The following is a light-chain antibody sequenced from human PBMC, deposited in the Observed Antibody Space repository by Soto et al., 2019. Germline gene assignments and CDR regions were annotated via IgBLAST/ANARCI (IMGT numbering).Light chain of an antibody. J-gene: IGKJ4*01. V-gene: IGKV1-39*01. CDR2: AAS. CDR3: QQIYSAPLT. Sequence: DIVTITCRASQSITTYLNWYRQKPGKAPKLLIYAASSLQSGVPSRFSGSGSETEFTLSISSLQPEDFATYFCQQIYSAPLTFGGGTKVDIK. CDR1: QSITTY.